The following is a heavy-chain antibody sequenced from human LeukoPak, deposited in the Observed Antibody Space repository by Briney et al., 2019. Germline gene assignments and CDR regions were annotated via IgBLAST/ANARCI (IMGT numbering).Heavy chain of an antibody. J-gene: IGHJ4*02. V-gene: IGHV3-30*02. D-gene: IGHD1-20*01. CDR2: IRYDESHT. Sequence: GGSLRLSCAASGFIFSSYGMNWVRQAPGKGLEWVAFIRYDESHTFYADSVKGRFTISRDNSRKMLYLRMNSLRGEDTSVYYCAKDRHNWNPDQFEYWGQGTLVTVSS. CDR3: AKDRHNWNPDQFEY. CDR1: GFIFSSYG.